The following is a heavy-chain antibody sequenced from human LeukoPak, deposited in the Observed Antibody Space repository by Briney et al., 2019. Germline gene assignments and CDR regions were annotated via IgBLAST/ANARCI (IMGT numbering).Heavy chain of an antibody. Sequence: SETLSLTCTVSGGSISSYYWSWIRQPVGKGLEWIGRIYTSGSTNYNPSLKSRVTMSVDTSKNQFSLKLSSVTAADTAVYYCASTWELLGSDAFDIWGQGTMVTVSS. CDR3: ASTWELLGSDAFDI. CDR1: GGSISSYY. CDR2: IYTSGST. D-gene: IGHD1-26*01. V-gene: IGHV4-4*07. J-gene: IGHJ3*02.